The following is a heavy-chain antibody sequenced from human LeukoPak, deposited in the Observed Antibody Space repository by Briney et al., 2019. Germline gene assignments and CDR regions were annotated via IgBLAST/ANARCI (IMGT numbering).Heavy chain of an antibody. J-gene: IGHJ4*02. CDR1: GGSISRYS. Sequence: SETLSLTCTVSGGSISRYSWSWIRQPPGKGLEWIGYISYSGTTNYNPSLKGRVTISVDTSKNQFSLKLSSVTAADTAVYYCARDRGPDCSGGSCWDYWGQGTQVTVSS. V-gene: IGHV4-59*01. D-gene: IGHD2-15*01. CDR2: ISYSGTT. CDR3: ARDRGPDCSGGSCWDY.